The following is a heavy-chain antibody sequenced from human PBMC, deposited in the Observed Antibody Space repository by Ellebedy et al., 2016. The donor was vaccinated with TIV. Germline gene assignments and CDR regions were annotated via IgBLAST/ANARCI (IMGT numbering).Heavy chain of an antibody. CDR1: GGSISSYY. J-gene: IGHJ4*02. D-gene: IGHD3-10*01. Sequence: SETLSLXCTVSGGSISSYYWSWIRQPPGKGLEWIGYIYYSGSTNYNPSLKSRVTISVDTSKNQFSLKLSSVTAADTAVYYCARGEWYGSGSFLPPVDYWGQGTLVTVSS. CDR3: ARGEWYGSGSFLPPVDY. CDR2: IYYSGST. V-gene: IGHV4-59*01.